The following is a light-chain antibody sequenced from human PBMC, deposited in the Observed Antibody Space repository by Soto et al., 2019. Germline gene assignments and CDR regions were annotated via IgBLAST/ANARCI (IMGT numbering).Light chain of an antibody. V-gene: IGKV3D-15*01. J-gene: IGKJ1*01. CDR1: QSVSSN. Sequence: VVMPQSPATLSVSPGARVTLSCRASQSVSSNLAWYQQKPGQSPRLLIYGASTRATGIPARFSGSGSGTEFTLIISSLQSEDSAVYYCQQYNSWLWTFGQGTKVDIK. CDR3: QQYNSWLWT. CDR2: GAS.